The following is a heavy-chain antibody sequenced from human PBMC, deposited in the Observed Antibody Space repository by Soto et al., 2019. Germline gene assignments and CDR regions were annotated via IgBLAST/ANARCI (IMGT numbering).Heavy chain of an antibody. CDR2: IYYSGST. V-gene: IGHV4-31*03. D-gene: IGHD3-22*01. CDR1: GGSISSGGYY. CDR3: ARVYYYDSSGYSEGHGAFDI. J-gene: IGHJ3*02. Sequence: SETLSLTCTVSGGSISSGGYYWSWIRQHPGKGLEWIGYIYYSGSTYYNPSLKSRVTISVDTSKNQFSLKLSSVTAADTAVYYCARVYYYDSSGYSEGHGAFDIWGQGTMVTVSS.